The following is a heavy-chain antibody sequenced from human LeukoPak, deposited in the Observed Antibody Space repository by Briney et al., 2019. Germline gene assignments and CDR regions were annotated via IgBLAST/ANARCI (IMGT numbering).Heavy chain of an antibody. CDR2: VDPCGYT. V-gene: IGHV4-34*01. CDR1: AVSITGYY. CDR3: ARIRCGPTQHRCYNY. J-gene: IGHJ4*02. D-gene: IGHD2-21*01. Sequence: SESLSLTCGVHAVSITGYYWSWLRQPPGEALEWIGEVDPCGYTNYNPSLHSRVTMSVDTSKNQLFLNLTSLTAADTAIYYCARIRCGPTQHRCYNYWGRGALVTVSS.